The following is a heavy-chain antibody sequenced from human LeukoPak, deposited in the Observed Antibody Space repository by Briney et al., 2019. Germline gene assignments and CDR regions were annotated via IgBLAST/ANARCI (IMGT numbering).Heavy chain of an antibody. D-gene: IGHD3-10*01. V-gene: IGHV1-46*01. CDR2: INPSGTGT. J-gene: IGHJ4*02. CDR1: GYTITNNY. Sequence: ASVKVSCKASGYTITNNYMHWVRQASGQGLEWMGVINPSGTGTSYAQKPQGRVTMTTDTSTSTAYMELRSLRSDDTAVYYCTVQQYGSGRNYWGQGTLVTVSS. CDR3: TVQQYGSGRNY.